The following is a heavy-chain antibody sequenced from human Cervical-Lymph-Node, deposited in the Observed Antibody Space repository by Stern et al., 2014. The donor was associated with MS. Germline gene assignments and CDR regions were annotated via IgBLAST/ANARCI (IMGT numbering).Heavy chain of an antibody. D-gene: IGHD1-7*01. Sequence: DQLVESGPGLVMASETLSLTCTVSGTSVSTSVSRGDYYWTWIRQPPGKGLEWIGHNFYTGSTNSNTSLESRVTFSTATSKNQFSLRLGSVTSADTAVYFCARGHGGTTNWFDPWGQGTLVTVSS. J-gene: IGHJ5*02. V-gene: IGHV4-61*08. CDR3: ARGHGGTTNWFDP. CDR2: NFYTGST. CDR1: GTSVSTSVSRGDYY.